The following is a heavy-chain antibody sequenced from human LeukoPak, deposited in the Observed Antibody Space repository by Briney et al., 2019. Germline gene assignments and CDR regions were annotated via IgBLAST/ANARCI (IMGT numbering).Heavy chain of an antibody. V-gene: IGHV1-18*01. CDR3: ARDAPGRNYGDYRELDY. J-gene: IGHJ4*02. CDR2: ISTYNDNT. D-gene: IGHD4-17*01. Sequence: ASVKVSCKASGYSFVLYGISWVRQAPGQGPEWMGWISTYNDNTKYAQKFQGRVTMTTDTSTSTAYMELRSLGSDDTAVYYCARDAPGRNYGDYRELDYWGQGTLVTVSS. CDR1: GYSFVLYG.